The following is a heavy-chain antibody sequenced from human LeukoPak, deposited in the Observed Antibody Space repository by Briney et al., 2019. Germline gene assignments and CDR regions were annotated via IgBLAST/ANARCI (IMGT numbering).Heavy chain of an antibody. J-gene: IGHJ4*02. V-gene: IGHV1-69*05. D-gene: IGHD2/OR15-2a*01. CDR1: GGTFSIYA. Sequence: SVTVSCKASGGTFSIYAISRVRQAPGQGLEWMGGIIPIFGTANYAQKFQGRVTIITDEPTSTDYMELSSLRSEDTAVYYCARGGIYEPPDYWGQGTLVTVSS. CDR3: ARGGIYEPPDY. CDR2: IIPIFGTA.